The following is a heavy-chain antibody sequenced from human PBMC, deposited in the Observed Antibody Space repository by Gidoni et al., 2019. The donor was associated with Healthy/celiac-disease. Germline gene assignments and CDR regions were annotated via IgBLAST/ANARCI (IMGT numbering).Heavy chain of an antibody. CDR1: GYTFTSYA. CDR2: INTNTGNP. D-gene: IGHD3-3*01. CDR3: ARDRGRFLEWLLHPLRYGMDV. Sequence: QVQLVQSGSELKKPGASVKVSCKAAGYTFTSYAMNWVRQAPGQGLEWMGWINTNTGNPTYAQGFTGRFVFSLDTSVSTAYLQISSLKAEDTAVYYCARDRGRFLEWLLHPLRYGMDVWGQGTTVTVSS. V-gene: IGHV7-4-1*02. J-gene: IGHJ6*02.